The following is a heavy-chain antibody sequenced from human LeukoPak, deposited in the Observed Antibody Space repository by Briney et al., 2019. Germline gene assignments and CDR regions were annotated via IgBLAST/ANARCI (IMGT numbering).Heavy chain of an antibody. J-gene: IGHJ4*02. CDR2: ISGSGGST. CDR1: GFTFTSYA. CDR3: ARGAYSSSSEAANYFDY. Sequence: GGSLRLSCAASGFTFTSYAMSWVRQAPGKGLEWVSAISGSGGSTYYADSVKGRFTISRDNSKNTLYLQMNSLRAEDTAVYYCARGAYSSSSEAANYFDYWGQGTLVTVSS. D-gene: IGHD6-6*01. V-gene: IGHV3-23*01.